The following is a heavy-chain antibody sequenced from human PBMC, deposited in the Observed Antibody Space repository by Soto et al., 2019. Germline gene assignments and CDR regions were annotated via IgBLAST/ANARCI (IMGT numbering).Heavy chain of an antibody. CDR1: GFTFSSYG. Sequence: GGSLRLSCAASGFTFSSYGMSWVRQAPGRGLEWVSTMSGSGGGTYYADSVEGRFTISRDTSKSSLYLQMNSLRAEDTALYFCSKCKGRHVPYCYYGFDFWGQGTTVTVSS. J-gene: IGHJ6*02. V-gene: IGHV3-23*01. D-gene: IGHD2-15*01. CDR3: SKCKGRHVPYCYYGFDF. CDR2: MSGSGGGT.